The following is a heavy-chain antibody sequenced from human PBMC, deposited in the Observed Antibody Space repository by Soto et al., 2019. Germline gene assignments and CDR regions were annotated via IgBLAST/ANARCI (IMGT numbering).Heavy chain of an antibody. CDR3: VKDDRILGRRYFDL. CDR2: ISFSDGGT. D-gene: IGHD2-15*01. J-gene: IGHJ2*01. V-gene: IGHV3-23*01. CDR1: VFTFSSYA. Sequence: EKQLLESGGGLIQPGGSMRLACAASVFTFSSYAMTWVRQAPGKGLEWVSSISFSDGGTYYADSVKGRLTISRDNSKNTLFLQMNSLRVEDTAVYYCVKDDRILGRRYFDLWGRGTLVTVSS.